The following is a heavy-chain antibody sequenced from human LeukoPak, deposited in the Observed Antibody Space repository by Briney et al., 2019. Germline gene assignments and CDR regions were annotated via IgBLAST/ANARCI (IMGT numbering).Heavy chain of an antibody. J-gene: IGHJ4*02. Sequence: GGSLRLSCAASGFTFSTHWMSWVRQAPGKGLEWVANIKQDGSEKYYLDSVRGRFTISRDNAKNSLYLLMNSLRAEDTAVYYCASRAHFWSGPGGWGQGTLVTVSS. CDR2: IKQDGSEK. CDR3: ASRAHFWSGPGG. D-gene: IGHD3-3*02. V-gene: IGHV3-7*01. CDR1: GFTFSTHW.